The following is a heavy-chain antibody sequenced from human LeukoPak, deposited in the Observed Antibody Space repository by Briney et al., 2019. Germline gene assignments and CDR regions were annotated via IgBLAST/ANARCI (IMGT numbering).Heavy chain of an antibody. CDR3: ANPGGV. Sequence: PSETLSLTCAVYGGSFSGYYWSWIRQPPGKGLEWIGEINHSGSTNYNPSLKSRVTISVDRSKNQVSLKLSSVTAADTAAYYCANPGGVWGKGTTVTVSS. V-gene: IGHV4-34*01. D-gene: IGHD3-10*01. CDR2: INHSGST. J-gene: IGHJ6*04. CDR1: GGSFSGYY.